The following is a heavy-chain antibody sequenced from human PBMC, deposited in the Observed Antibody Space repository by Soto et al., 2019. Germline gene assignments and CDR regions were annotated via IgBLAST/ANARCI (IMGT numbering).Heavy chain of an antibody. Sequence: QVHLVQSGAEVKKPGASVKVSCKGSGYTFTSYGITWVRQAPGQGLEWMGWISAHNGNTNHAQKLQGRATVTRDTSTSTAYVELRSLRSDVTAVYYCARGRYGDYWGQGALVTVSS. D-gene: IGHD1-1*01. CDR1: GYTFTSYG. CDR2: ISAHNGNT. V-gene: IGHV1-18*01. J-gene: IGHJ4*02. CDR3: ARGRYGDY.